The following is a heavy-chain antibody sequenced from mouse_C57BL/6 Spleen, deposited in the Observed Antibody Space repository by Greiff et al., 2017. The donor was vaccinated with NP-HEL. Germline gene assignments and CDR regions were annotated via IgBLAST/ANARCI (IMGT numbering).Heavy chain of an antibody. CDR2: ISSGGSYT. CDR1: GFTFSSYG. V-gene: IGHV5-6*01. J-gene: IGHJ3*01. CDR3: ARDDYLAY. D-gene: IGHD2-4*01. Sequence: EVQLVESGGDLVKPGGSLKLSCAASGFTFSSYGMSWVRQTPDKRLEWVATISSGGSYTYYPDSVKGRFTISRDNAKNTLYLQMSSLKSEDTAMYYCARDDYLAYWGQVTLVTVSA.